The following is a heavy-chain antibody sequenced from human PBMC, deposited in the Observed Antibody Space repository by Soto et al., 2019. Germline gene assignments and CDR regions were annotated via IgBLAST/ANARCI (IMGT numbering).Heavy chain of an antibody. CDR2: ISWNSGSI. D-gene: IGHD5-18*01. Sequence: GGSLRLSCAASGFTFDDYAMHWVRQAPGKGLEWVSGISWNSGSIGYADSVKGRFTISRDNAKNSLYLQMNSLRAEDTALYYCAKLAGYNDAFDIWGQGTMVTVSS. J-gene: IGHJ3*02. CDR1: GFTFDDYA. V-gene: IGHV3-9*01. CDR3: AKLAGYNDAFDI.